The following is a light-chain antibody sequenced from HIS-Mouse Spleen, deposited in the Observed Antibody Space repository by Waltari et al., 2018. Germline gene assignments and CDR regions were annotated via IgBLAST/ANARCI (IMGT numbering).Light chain of an antibody. V-gene: IGLV2-11*01. Sequence: QSALTQPRSVSGSPGQSVTISCTGTSSDVGGYNYVLWYQQHPGKAPKLMIYDVSKRPSGVPDRFSGSKSGNTASLTISGLQAEDEADYYCCSYAGSYVWVFGGGTKLTVL. CDR2: DVS. CDR3: CSYAGSYVWV. CDR1: SSDVGGYNY. J-gene: IGLJ3*02.